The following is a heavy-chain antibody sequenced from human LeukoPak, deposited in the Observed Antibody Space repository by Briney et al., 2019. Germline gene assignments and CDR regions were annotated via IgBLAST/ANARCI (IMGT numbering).Heavy chain of an antibody. CDR1: GGSISSSSFY. Sequence: PSETLSLTCTVSGGSISSSSFYWGWIRQPPGKGLEWIGSIYYSGNTYYNPSLKSRVTISADTSKNRFSLNLGSVTAADTAVYYCARQRRLELPDYWGQGTLVTVSS. CDR2: IYYSGNT. CDR3: ARQRRLELPDY. V-gene: IGHV4-39*01. D-gene: IGHD3-16*01. J-gene: IGHJ4*02.